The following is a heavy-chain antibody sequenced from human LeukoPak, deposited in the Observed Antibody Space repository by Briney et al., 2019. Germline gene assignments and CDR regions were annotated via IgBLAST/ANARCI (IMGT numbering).Heavy chain of an antibody. D-gene: IGHD3-9*01. CDR1: GGSISSYY. V-gene: IGHV4-59*01. CDR3: ARGLYDILTGYYMGPLFDY. J-gene: IGHJ4*02. CDR2: IYYSGST. Sequence: SETLSLTCTVSGGSISSYYWSWIRQPPGKGLEWIGYIYYSGSTNYNPSLKSRVTISVDTSKNQFSLKLSSVTAADTAVYYCARGLYDILTGYYMGPLFDYWGQGTLVTVSS.